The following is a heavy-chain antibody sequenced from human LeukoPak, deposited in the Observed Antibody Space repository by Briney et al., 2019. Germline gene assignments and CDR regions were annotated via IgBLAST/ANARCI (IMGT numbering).Heavy chain of an antibody. V-gene: IGHV3-30*14. CDR1: GFTFSSYA. CDR3: ARDHYDSSGYYVPFDY. D-gene: IGHD3-22*01. CDR2: ISYDGSNK. Sequence: PGGSLRLSCAASGFTFSSYAMHWVRQAPGKGLEWVAVISYDGSNKYYADSVKGRFTISRDNSKNTLYLQMNSLRAEDTAVYYCARDHYDSSGYYVPFDYWGQGTLVTVSS. J-gene: IGHJ4*02.